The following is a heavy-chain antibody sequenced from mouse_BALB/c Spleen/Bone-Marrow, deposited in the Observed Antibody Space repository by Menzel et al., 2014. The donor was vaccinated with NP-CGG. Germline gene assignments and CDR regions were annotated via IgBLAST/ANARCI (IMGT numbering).Heavy chain of an antibody. CDR3: ARNYEGVGAMDY. V-gene: IGHV2-2*02. CDR2: IWNSGNT. J-gene: IGHJ4*01. CDR1: GFSLTNYG. Sequence: QVQLQQSGPGLVQPSQSLSITCTVSGFSLTNYGVHWVRLSPGKGLEWLGVIWNSGNTNYNAAFISRLSINMDNSKSQVFFKMNSLQANDTAVYCCARNYEGVGAMDYWGQGTSVTVSS. D-gene: IGHD1-1*01.